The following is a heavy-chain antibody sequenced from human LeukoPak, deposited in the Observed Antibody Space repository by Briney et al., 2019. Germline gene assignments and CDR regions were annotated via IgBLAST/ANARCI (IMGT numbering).Heavy chain of an antibody. CDR2: ISSSSYI. CDR1: GFTFSSYS. J-gene: IGHJ4*02. CDR3: ARARKDCSGGTCYSRSFDY. D-gene: IGHD2-15*01. V-gene: IGHV3-21*04. Sequence: GGSLRLSCAASGFTFSSYSMNWVRQAPGKGLEWVSSISSSSYIYYADSVKGRFTLSRDNSKNTLYLQMNSLRAEDTAVYYCARARKDCSGGTCYSRSFDYWGQGTLVTVSS.